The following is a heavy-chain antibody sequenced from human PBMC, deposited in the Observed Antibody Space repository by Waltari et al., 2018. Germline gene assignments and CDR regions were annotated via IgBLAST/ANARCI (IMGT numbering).Heavy chain of an antibody. CDR2: VSGSGDST. Sequence: EVQLLESGGGLVQPGGSLRLSCAASGFTFSSYVMSWVRQAPGKGLEWVSAVSGSGDSTYHADSVKGRFTISRYNSKNTLYLQMNSLRAEDTAVYFCAKDLVAGTFDYWGQGTLLTVSS. J-gene: IGHJ4*02. D-gene: IGHD6-19*01. V-gene: IGHV3-23*01. CDR1: GFTFSSYV. CDR3: AKDLVAGTFDY.